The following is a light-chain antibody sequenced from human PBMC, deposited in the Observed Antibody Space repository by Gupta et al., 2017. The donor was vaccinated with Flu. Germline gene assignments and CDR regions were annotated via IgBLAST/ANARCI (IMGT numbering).Light chain of an antibody. J-gene: IGKJ1*01. CDR1: QSIRNY. CDR2: TAS. CDR3: QQSHSSPRT. V-gene: IGKV1-39*01. Sequence: DIQMTQSPSSLSASVGDRVTITCRASQSIRNYLNWYQQKPGKAPNLLIYTASSLQIGVPSRFSGSGSGTDFTLTISSLQPEDFATYYCQQSHSSPRTFGQGTKVEIK.